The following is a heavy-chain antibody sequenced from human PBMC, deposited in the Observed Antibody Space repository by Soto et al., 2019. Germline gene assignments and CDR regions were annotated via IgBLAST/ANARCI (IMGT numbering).Heavy chain of an antibody. V-gene: IGHV3-30*18. CDR2: ISYDGSNK. CDR1: GFTFSSYG. CDR3: AKVLRYFDWLFLTDY. Sequence: GGSLRLSCAASGFTFSSYGMHWVRQAPGKGLEWVAVISYDGSNKYYADSVKGRFTISRDNSKNTLYLQMNSLRAEDTAVYYCAKVLRYFDWLFLTDYWGQGT. J-gene: IGHJ4*02. D-gene: IGHD3-9*01.